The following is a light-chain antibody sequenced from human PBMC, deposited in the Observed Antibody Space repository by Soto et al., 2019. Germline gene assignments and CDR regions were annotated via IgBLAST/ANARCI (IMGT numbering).Light chain of an antibody. CDR1: ESISTW. V-gene: IGKV1-5*03. CDR3: QQYKTYPYT. Sequence: DIQMTQSPSTLSASVGDRVTITCRASESISTWLAWYQQKPGRAPNLLIYKASSLQSGVPSRFSGSGSGTEFTLTISSLQPDDFATYCCQQYKTYPYTFGQGTKLEIK. CDR2: KAS. J-gene: IGKJ2*01.